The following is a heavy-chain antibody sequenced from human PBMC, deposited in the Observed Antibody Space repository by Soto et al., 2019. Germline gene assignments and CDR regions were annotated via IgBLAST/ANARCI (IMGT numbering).Heavy chain of an antibody. V-gene: IGHV3-30-3*01. CDR2: TSSDGNKK. Sequence: GGTLRLSCAASGFTFNTYAMSWVRKAPGKGLEWLAVTSSDGNKKYSADSVKGRFTISRDNSKNTLYLQMNSLRAEDTAVYYCAKVPSVTAMLIYFDYWGQGTLVTVSS. D-gene: IGHD2-21*02. J-gene: IGHJ4*02. CDR3: AKVPSVTAMLIYFDY. CDR1: GFTFNTYA.